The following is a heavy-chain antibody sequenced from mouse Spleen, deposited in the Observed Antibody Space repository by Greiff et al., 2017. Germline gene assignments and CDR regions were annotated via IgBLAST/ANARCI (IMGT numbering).Heavy chain of an antibody. Sequence: VQLVESGAELARPGASVKLSCKASGYTFTSYWMQWVKQRPGQGLEWIGAIYPGDGDTRYTQKFKGKATLTADKSSSTAYMQLSSLASEDSAVYYCARGRAGTGYWGQGTTLTVSS. CDR1: GYTFTSYW. V-gene: IGHV1-87*01. CDR3: ARGRAGTGY. D-gene: IGHD3-3*01. J-gene: IGHJ2*01. CDR2: IYPGDGDT.